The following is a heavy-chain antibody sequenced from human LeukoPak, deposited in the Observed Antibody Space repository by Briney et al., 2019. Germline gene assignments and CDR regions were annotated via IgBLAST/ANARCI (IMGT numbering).Heavy chain of an antibody. D-gene: IGHD3-10*01. Sequence: GASVKVACKTTSETFTRYGVSWVRQAPGQGLEWMGWISPHNGNRDYAQKFKDRVSMTTDTSTNTVYLELRSLRPDDTAMYYCARTGYGSGSDDFDFWGQGTLVTVSS. V-gene: IGHV1-18*01. CDR2: ISPHNGNR. J-gene: IGHJ4*02. CDR3: ARTGYGSGSDDFDF. CDR1: SETFTRYG.